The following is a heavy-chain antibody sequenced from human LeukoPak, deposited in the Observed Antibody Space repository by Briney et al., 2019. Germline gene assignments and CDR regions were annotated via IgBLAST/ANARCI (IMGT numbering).Heavy chain of an antibody. CDR3: ARISRIFGVVISYFDY. V-gene: IGHV4-34*01. CDR1: GGSFSGYC. J-gene: IGHJ4*02. CDR2: INHSGST. Sequence: PSETLSLTCAVYGGSFSGYCWSWIRQPPGKGLEWIGEINHSGSTNYNPSLKSRVTISVDTSKNQFSLKLSSVTAADTAVYYCARISRIFGVVISYFDYWGQGTLVTVSS. D-gene: IGHD3-3*01.